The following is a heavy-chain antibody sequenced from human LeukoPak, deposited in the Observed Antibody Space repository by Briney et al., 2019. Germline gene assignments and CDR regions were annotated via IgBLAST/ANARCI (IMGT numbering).Heavy chain of an antibody. V-gene: IGHV4-39*07. J-gene: IGHJ6*03. CDR2: IYYSGST. Sequence: PGGSLRLSCAASGFTFSSYAMSWVRQPPGKGLEWIGSIYYSGSTYYNPSLKSRVTISVDTSKNQFSLKLSSVTAADTAVYYCARALQYSTYYYYYYMDVWGKGTTVTVSS. CDR1: GFTFSSYA. D-gene: IGHD5-18*01. CDR3: ARALQYSTYYYYYYMDV.